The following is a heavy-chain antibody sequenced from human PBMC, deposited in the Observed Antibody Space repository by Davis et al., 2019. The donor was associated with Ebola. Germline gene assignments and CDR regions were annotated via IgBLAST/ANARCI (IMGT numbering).Heavy chain of an antibody. Sequence: GESLKISCAVSGFTFSSYGMHWVRQAPGKGLEWVAVISYDGSNKYYADSVKGRFTISRDNSKNTLYLQMNSLRAEDTAVYYCAREGSRNDYYYGMDVWGQGTTVTVSS. CDR1: GFTFSSYG. CDR2: ISYDGSNK. D-gene: IGHD6-13*01. V-gene: IGHV3-30*03. J-gene: IGHJ6*02. CDR3: AREGSRNDYYYGMDV.